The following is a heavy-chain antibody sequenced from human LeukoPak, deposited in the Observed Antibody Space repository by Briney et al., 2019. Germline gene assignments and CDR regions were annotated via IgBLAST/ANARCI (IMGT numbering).Heavy chain of an antibody. J-gene: IGHJ4*02. CDR3: ARDLSSSWNYYFDY. D-gene: IGHD6-13*01. V-gene: IGHV4-59*01. Sequence: PSETLSLTCTVSGGSISSYYWSWIRQPPGKGLEWIGYIYYSGSTNYNPSLKSRVTISVDTSKNQFSLKLSSVTAADTAVYYCARDLSSSWNYYFDYWGQGTLVTVSS. CDR2: IYYSGST. CDR1: GGSISSYY.